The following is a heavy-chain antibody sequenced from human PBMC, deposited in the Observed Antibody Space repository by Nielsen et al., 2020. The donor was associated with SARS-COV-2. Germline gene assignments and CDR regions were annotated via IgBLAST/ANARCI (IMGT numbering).Heavy chain of an antibody. CDR2: ISVYNGNT. Sequence: ASVKVSCKASGHTFTSYDLMCSIAWVRQAPGEGLEWMGWISVYNGNTEYAQRFQGRVTMTTDSSTSTAYMELRRLKSDDTAVYYCARVLQGFSGYDFPRYFDYWGQGTLVTVSS. J-gene: IGHJ4*02. CDR3: ARVLQGFSGYDFPRYFDY. V-gene: IGHV1-18*01. D-gene: IGHD5-12*01. CDR1: GHTFTSYDLMCS.